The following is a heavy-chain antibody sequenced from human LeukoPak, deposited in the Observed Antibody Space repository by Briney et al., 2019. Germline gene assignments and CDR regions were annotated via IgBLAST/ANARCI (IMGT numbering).Heavy chain of an antibody. CDR1: GYSFTSYW. D-gene: IGHD1-26*01. CDR3: ARHTGGSSWFDP. Sequence: GESLKISCKGSGYSFTSYWIGWVRQMPGKGLEWMGRIDPSDSYTNYSPSFQGHVTISADKSISTAYLQWSSLKASDTAMYYCARHTGGSSWFDPWGQGTLVTVSS. J-gene: IGHJ5*02. CDR2: IDPSDSYT. V-gene: IGHV5-10-1*01.